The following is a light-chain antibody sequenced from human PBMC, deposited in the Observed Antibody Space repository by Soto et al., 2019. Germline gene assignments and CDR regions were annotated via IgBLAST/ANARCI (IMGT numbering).Light chain of an antibody. Sequence: LQITQSPSTLSGSVGDRVTITCRASQTISSWLAWYQQKPGKAPKLLIYKASTLKSGVPSRFSGSGSGTEFTLTISSLQPDDFATYYCQQYNSYSEAFGQGTKVDIK. CDR3: QQYNSYSEA. V-gene: IGKV1-5*03. J-gene: IGKJ1*01. CDR2: KAS. CDR1: QTISSW.